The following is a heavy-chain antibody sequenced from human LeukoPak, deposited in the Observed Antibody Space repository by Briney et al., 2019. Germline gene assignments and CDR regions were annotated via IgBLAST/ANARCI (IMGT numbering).Heavy chain of an antibody. V-gene: IGHV3-9*01. CDR1: GFTFDDYA. CDR3: AKDMGGGDGYNFDY. CDR2: ISWNSGSI. D-gene: IGHD5-24*01. Sequence: GGSLRPSCAASGFTFDDYAMHWVRQAPGKGLEWVSGISWNSGSIGYADSVKGRFTISRDNAKNSLYLQMNSLRAEDTALYYCAKDMGGGDGYNFDYWGQGTLVTVSS. J-gene: IGHJ4*02.